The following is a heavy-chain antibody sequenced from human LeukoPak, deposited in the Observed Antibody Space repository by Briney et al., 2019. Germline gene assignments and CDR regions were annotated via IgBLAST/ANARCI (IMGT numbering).Heavy chain of an antibody. V-gene: IGHV4-61*02. D-gene: IGHD3-10*01. CDR1: GGSISSGSYY. CDR3: ARAGGEVPWYFDY. CDR2: IYTSGST. J-gene: IGHJ4*02. Sequence: PSETLSLTCTVSGGSISSGSYYWSWIRQPAGKGLEWIGRIYTSGSTNYNPSLKSRVTISVDTSKNQFSLKLSSVTAADTAVYYCARAGGEVPWYFDYWGQGTLVTVSS.